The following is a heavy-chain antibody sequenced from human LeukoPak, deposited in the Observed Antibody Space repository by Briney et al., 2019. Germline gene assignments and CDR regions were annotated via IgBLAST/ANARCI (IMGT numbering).Heavy chain of an antibody. CDR1: GGSISSYY. D-gene: IGHD2-2*01. CDR2: IYPSGST. J-gene: IGHJ3*02. CDR3: ARPRGYCSSTSCYDAFDI. Sequence: PSETLSLTCTVSGGSISSYYWSWIRQPAGKGLEWIGRIYPSGSTNYNPSLKSRVTMSVDTSKNQFSPKLSSVTAADTAVYYCARPRGYCSSTSCYDAFDIWGQGTMVTVSS. V-gene: IGHV4-4*07.